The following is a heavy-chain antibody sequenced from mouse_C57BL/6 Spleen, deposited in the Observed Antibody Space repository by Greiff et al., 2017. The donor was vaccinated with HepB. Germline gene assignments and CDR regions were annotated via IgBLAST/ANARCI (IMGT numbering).Heavy chain of an antibody. CDR2: ISYDGSN. D-gene: IGHD4-1*01. CDR3: ARKGTGVDY. J-gene: IGHJ2*01. V-gene: IGHV3-6*01. CDR1: GYSITSGYY. Sequence: EVKLMESGPGLVKPSQSLSLTCSVTGYSITSGYYWNWIRQFPGNKLEWMGYISYDGSNNYNPSLKNRISITRDTSKNQFFLKLNSVTTEDTATYYCARKGTGVDYWGQGTTLTVSS.